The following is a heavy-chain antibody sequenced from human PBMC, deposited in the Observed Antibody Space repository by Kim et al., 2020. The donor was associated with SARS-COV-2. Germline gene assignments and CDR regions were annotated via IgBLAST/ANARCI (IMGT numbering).Heavy chain of an antibody. CDR3: ARHNIHNWYFDL. J-gene: IGHJ2*01. D-gene: IGHD2-2*02. Sequence: RYSPSFQGQVTISADKSISTAYLQWSSLKASDTAMYYCARHNIHNWYFDLWGRGTLVTVSS. V-gene: IGHV5-51*01.